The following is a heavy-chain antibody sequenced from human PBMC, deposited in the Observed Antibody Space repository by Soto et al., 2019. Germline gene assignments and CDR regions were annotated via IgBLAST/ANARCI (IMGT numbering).Heavy chain of an antibody. CDR3: ARDNSSVTSWYYYYGMDV. CDR2: IYYSVST. J-gene: IGHJ6*02. V-gene: IGHV4-59*01. CDR1: GGSISSYC. Sequence: SETLSLTCTVSGGSISSYCWSWIRQPPGKGLEWIGYIYYSVSTNYNPSLKSRVTISVDTSKNQFSLKLSSVTAADTAVYYCARDNSSVTSWYYYYGMDVWGQGTTVTVSS. D-gene: IGHD6-19*01.